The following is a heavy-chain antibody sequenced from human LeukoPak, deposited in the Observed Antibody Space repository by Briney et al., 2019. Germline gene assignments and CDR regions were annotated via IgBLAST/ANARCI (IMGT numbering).Heavy chain of an antibody. D-gene: IGHD1-1*01. Sequence: ASVKVSCKAFGYTFTSNYMHWVRQAPGQGLEWMGWINPNSGGTNYAQKFQGRVTITRNTSISTAYMELSSLRSEDTAVYYCARGAWNLSTHYYMDVWGKGTTVTVSS. CDR3: ARGAWNLSTHYYMDV. J-gene: IGHJ6*03. CDR1: GYTFTSNY. V-gene: IGHV1-2*02. CDR2: INPNSGGT.